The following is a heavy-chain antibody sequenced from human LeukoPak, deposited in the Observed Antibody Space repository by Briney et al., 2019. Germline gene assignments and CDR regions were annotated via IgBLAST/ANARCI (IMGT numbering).Heavy chain of an antibody. D-gene: IGHD3-10*01. CDR1: GGSISSDY. CDR3: ARTNRHFYGSGSNLTPWPVGMDV. V-gene: IGHV4-59*01. CDR2: IYDNGNT. J-gene: IGHJ6*02. Sequence: PSETLSLTHTVSGGSISSDYWTWSRQSPGKSLEWMGCIYDNGNTKYSPSLKSRVTISVDTSKNEFSLTLNSVTAADTAVYYCARTNRHFYGSGSNLTPWPVGMDVWGQGTTVTVSS.